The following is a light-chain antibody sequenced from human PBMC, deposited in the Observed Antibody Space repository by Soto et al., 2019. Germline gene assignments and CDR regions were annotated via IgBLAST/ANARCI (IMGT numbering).Light chain of an antibody. CDR2: GAS. Sequence: DIVLTQSPAPLSLSPGERATLSCMASQSVSSYLAWYQQKPGQAPRLLIYGASSRATGIPDRFSGSGSGTDCTLTISRLEPEDVAVYYCQQFSSYPLTFGGGTKVDIK. V-gene: IGKV3-20*01. J-gene: IGKJ4*01. CDR3: QQFSSYPLT. CDR1: QSVSSY.